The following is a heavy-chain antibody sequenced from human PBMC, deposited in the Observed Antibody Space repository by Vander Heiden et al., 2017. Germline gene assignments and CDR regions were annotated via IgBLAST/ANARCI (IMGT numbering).Heavy chain of an antibody. D-gene: IGHD1-26*01. Sequence: QVQLLESGGGVVQPGRSLTLSCAASGLPFRSYARHWVRQAPGKGLEWVAVISYDGSNKYYADSVKGRFTISRDNSKNTLYLQMNSLRAEDTAVYYCARDYATHYYYYGMDVWGQGTTVTVSS. J-gene: IGHJ6*02. CDR2: ISYDGSNK. CDR1: GLPFRSYA. V-gene: IGHV3-30-3*01. CDR3: ARDYATHYYYYGMDV.